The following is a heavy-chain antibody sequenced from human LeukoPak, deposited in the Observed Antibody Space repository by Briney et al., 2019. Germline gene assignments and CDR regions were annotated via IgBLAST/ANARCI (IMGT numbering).Heavy chain of an antibody. J-gene: IGHJ4*02. D-gene: IGHD1-7*01. V-gene: IGHV1-69*13. CDR1: GGTFSSYA. Sequence: ASVKVSCKASGGTFSSYAISWVRQAPGQGLEWMGGIIPIFGTANYAQKFQGRVTITADESTSTAYMELSSLRSEDTAVYYCARVWNYVYFDYWGQGTLATVSS. CDR3: ARVWNYVYFDY. CDR2: IIPIFGTA.